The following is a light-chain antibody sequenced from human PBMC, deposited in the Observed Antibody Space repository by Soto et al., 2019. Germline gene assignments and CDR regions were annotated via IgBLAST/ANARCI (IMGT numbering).Light chain of an antibody. J-gene: IGKJ1*01. CDR3: QQYGSSPLT. Sequence: EIVLTLSPGTLSLSPGERATLSCRASQSVSSSSLAWYQHQPGQAPRLLVYGASSRATGIPDRFSGSGSGTDFTLTISRLEPEDFALYYCQQYGSSPLTFGQGTKVDI. V-gene: IGKV3-20*01. CDR1: QSVSSSS. CDR2: GAS.